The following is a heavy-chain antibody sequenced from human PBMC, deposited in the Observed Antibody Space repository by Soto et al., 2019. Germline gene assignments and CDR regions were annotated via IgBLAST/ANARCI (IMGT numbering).Heavy chain of an antibody. J-gene: IGHJ6*02. D-gene: IGHD6-19*01. Sequence: ASVKVSCKASGGTFSSYAISWVRQAPGQGLEWMGGIIPIFGTANYAQKFQGRVTITADESTSTAYMELSSLRSEDTAVYYCARGHVAVAGTGPYYYYYGMDVWGQGTTVTVSS. CDR3: ARGHVAVAGTGPYYYYYGMDV. CDR1: GGTFSSYA. CDR2: IIPIFGTA. V-gene: IGHV1-69*13.